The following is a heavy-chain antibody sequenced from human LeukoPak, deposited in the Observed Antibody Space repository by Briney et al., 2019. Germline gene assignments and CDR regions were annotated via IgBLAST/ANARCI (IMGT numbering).Heavy chain of an antibody. D-gene: IGHD2-15*01. V-gene: IGHV7-4-1*02. CDR2: INTNTGNP. CDR3: ARDGCSGGSCYSWRAGFFDY. CDR1: GYTFTSYA. Sequence: GASVRVSCKASGYTFTSYAMNWVRQAPGQGLEWMGWINTNTGNPTYAQGFTGRFVFSLDTSVSTAYLQVSSLKAEDTAVYYCARDGCSGGSCYSWRAGFFDYWGQGTLVTVSS. J-gene: IGHJ4*02.